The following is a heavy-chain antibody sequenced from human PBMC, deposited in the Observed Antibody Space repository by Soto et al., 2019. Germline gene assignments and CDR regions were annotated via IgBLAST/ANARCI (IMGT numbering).Heavy chain of an antibody. CDR1: GFTFSAYA. Sequence: GGSLRLSCAASGFTFSAYAMHWVRQAPGKGLEWVAVISYDGSKKYYADSVKGRFTISRDNSKNTLYLQMNSQRAEDTAVYYCARDKGRFLEWLLYGMDVWGQGTTVTVSS. V-gene: IGHV3-30-3*01. D-gene: IGHD3-3*01. CDR2: ISYDGSKK. CDR3: ARDKGRFLEWLLYGMDV. J-gene: IGHJ6*02.